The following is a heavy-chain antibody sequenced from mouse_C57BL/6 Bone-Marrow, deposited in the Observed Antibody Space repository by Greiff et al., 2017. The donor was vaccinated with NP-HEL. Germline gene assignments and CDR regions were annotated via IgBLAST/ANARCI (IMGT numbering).Heavy chain of an antibody. CDR1: GFTFSDYY. CDR3: AREASYYSNFYWYFDV. V-gene: IGHV5-16*01. Sequence: EVMLVESEGGLVQPGSSMKLSCTASGFTFSDYYMAWVRQVPEKGLEWVANITYDGSSPYYLDSLKRRFIISRDNAKNILYLQMSSLKSEDTATYYCAREASYYSNFYWYFDVWGTGTTVTVSS. CDR2: ITYDGSSP. D-gene: IGHD2-5*01. J-gene: IGHJ1*03.